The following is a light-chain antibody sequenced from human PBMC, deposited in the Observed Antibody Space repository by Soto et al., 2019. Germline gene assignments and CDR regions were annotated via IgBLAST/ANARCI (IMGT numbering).Light chain of an antibody. J-gene: IGKJ1*01. CDR3: QTYNNARCT. CDR2: AAS. Sequence: DIQMTQSPSCLSASIGDSVTISCRASQGISNFLAWYQQKPGEVAKLLIYAASTLQAGVQFRFSGVGSRQDYTLAISSLQTEDVATSFCQTYNNARCTFAHGKKVDVK. CDR1: QGISNF. V-gene: IGKV1-27*01.